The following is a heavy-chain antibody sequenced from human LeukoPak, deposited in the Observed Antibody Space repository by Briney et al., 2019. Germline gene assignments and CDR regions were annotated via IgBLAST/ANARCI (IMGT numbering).Heavy chain of an antibody. Sequence: SETLSLTCAVYGGSFSGYYWSWIRQPPGKGLEWIGEINHSGSTNYNPSLKSRVTTSVDTSKNQFSLKLSSVTAADTAVYYCARGPLYYDILTGQFSSWYFDYWGQGTLVTVSS. CDR3: ARGPLYYDILTGQFSSWYFDY. V-gene: IGHV4-34*01. D-gene: IGHD3-9*01. J-gene: IGHJ4*02. CDR1: GGSFSGYY. CDR2: INHSGST.